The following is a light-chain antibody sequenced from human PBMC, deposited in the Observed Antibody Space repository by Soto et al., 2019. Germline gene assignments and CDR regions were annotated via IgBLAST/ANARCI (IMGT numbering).Light chain of an antibody. CDR3: QQYYSGPIT. J-gene: IGKJ4*01. CDR1: QSLLSSANNKNY. Sequence: DIVMTQSPDSLAVSLGERATINCKSSQSLLSSANNKNYLAWYQQKSGQPPKLLIYGASTRQSGVPDRISGSGSGTDSTLTISSLQAEDVAIYSYQQYYSGPITFGGGTKVEIK. CDR2: GAS. V-gene: IGKV4-1*01.